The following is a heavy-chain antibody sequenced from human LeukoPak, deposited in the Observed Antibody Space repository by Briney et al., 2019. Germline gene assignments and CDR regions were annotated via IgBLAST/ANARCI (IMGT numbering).Heavy chain of an antibody. V-gene: IGHV3-7*01. CDR1: GFTFSSYW. CDR2: IKQDGSEK. D-gene: IGHD2-2*01. CDR3: ARDLEGYCSSTSCAKHYFDY. Sequence: GGSLRLSCAASGFTFSSYWMSWVRQAPGKGLEWVANIKQDGSEKYYVDSVKGRFTISRDNAKNSLYLQMNSLRAEDTAVYYCARDLEGYCSSTSCAKHYFDYWGQGTLVTVSS. J-gene: IGHJ4*02.